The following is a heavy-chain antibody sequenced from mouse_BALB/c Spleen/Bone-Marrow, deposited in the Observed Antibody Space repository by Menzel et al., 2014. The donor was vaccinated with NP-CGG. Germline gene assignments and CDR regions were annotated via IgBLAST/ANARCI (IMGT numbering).Heavy chain of an antibody. CDR3: ARYKGSSRDAMDY. J-gene: IGHJ4*01. Sequence: EVKVEESGGGLVKPGGSLKLSCAASGFTFSTYTMSWVRQTPEKRLEWVATISSGGGSIYYPDSVKGRFTISRDNAKNNLYLQMSSLRSEDTALYHCARYKGSSRDAMDYWGQGTSVTVSS. D-gene: IGHD1-1*01. V-gene: IGHV5-9*03. CDR2: ISSGGGSI. CDR1: GFTFSTYT.